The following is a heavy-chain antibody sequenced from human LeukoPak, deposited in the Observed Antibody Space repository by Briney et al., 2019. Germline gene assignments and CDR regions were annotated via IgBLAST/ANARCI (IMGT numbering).Heavy chain of an antibody. CDR2: IYIGGIT. CDR3: ARIYGDGWYADH. J-gene: IGHJ4*02. Sequence: GGSLRLSCAASGFTVSSHCMSWVRQAPGKGLEWVSIIYIGGITWYADSMKGRITISKDNSKNTLYLQMDSLRAEDTAVYSCARIYGDGWYADHWGQGTLVTVSS. D-gene: IGHD6-19*01. CDR1: GFTVSSHC. V-gene: IGHV3-53*01.